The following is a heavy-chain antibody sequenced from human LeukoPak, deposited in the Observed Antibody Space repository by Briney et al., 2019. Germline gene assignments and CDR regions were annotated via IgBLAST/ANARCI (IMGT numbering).Heavy chain of an antibody. CDR3: AHSETFYCSGGSCYDY. CDR1: GFSLSTSGVG. J-gene: IGHJ4*02. V-gene: IGHV2-5*02. CDR2: IYWDDYK. D-gene: IGHD2-15*01. Sequence: SGPTLVKPTQTLTLTCTFSGFSLSTSGVGVGWIRQPPGKALEWLALIYWDDYKRYSPSLKSRLTITKDTSKTQVVLTMTNMDPVDTATYYCAHSETFYCSGGSCYDYWGQGTLVTVSS.